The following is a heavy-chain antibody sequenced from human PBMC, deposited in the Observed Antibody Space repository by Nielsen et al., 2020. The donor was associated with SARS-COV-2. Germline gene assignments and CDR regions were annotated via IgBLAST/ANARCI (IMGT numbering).Heavy chain of an antibody. CDR2: IYYSGTT. Sequence: SETLSLTCTVSGGSISSTEYYWAWIRQPPGKGLEWIASIYYSGTTYYNPALKSRVTMSVDTSKNQFSLKLRSVTAADTGVYYCARQRGREIVYWGQGTLVTVSS. D-gene: IGHD5-12*01. CDR1: GGSISSTEYY. CDR3: ARQRGREIVY. J-gene: IGHJ4*02. V-gene: IGHV4-39*01.